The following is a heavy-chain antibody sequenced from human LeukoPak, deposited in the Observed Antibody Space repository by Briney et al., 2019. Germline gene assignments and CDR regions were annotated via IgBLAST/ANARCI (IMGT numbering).Heavy chain of an antibody. CDR1: GFTFSSYA. Sequence: PGGSLRLSCAASGFTFSSYAMSWVRQAPGKGLEWVSAISGSGGSTYYADSVKGRFTISRDNSKNTLYLQMNSLRAEDTAVYYFARRWEKSGYYDYWGQGTLVTVSS. J-gene: IGHJ4*02. D-gene: IGHD3-22*01. V-gene: IGHV3-23*01. CDR3: ARRWEKSGYYDY. CDR2: ISGSGGST.